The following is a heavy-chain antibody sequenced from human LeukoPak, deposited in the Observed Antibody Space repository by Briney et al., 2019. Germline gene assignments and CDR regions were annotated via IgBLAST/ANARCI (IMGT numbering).Heavy chain of an antibody. V-gene: IGHV1-2*02. CDR3: AREDGSSGYYSVVGLDP. CDR1: GYTFTGYY. J-gene: IGHJ5*02. CDR2: INPNSGGT. Sequence: GASVKVSCKASGYTFTGYYMHWVRQAPGQGLEWMGWINPNSGGTNYAQKFQGRVTMTRDTSISTAYMELSRLRSDDTAVYYCAREDGSSGYYSVVGLDPWGQGTLVTVSS. D-gene: IGHD3-22*01.